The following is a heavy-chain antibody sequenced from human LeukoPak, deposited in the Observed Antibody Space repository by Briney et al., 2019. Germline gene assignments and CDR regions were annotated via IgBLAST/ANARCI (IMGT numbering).Heavy chain of an antibody. CDR3: AKDLGSSSWSYFDY. D-gene: IGHD6-13*01. J-gene: IGHJ4*02. CDR1: GFTFSSYA. V-gene: IGHV3-23*01. CDR2: ISGSGGST. Sequence: GGSLRLSCAASGFTFSSYAMSWVRQAPGKGLEWVSAISGSGGSTYYAASVKGRFTISRDNSKNTLYLQMNSLRAEDTAVYYCAKDLGSSSWSYFDYWGQGTLVTVSS.